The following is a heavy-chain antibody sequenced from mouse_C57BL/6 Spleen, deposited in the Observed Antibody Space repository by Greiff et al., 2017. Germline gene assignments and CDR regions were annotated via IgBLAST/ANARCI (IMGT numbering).Heavy chain of an antibody. V-gene: IGHV1-26*01. J-gene: IGHJ4*01. D-gene: IGHD6-2*01. CDR1: GYTFTDYY. Sequence: EVQLQQSGPELVKPGASVKISCKASGYTFTDYYMNWVKQSHGKSLEWIGDINPNNGGTSYNQKFKGKATLTVDKSSSTAYMELRSLTSEDSAVYYCAVSLFLLEDAMDYWGQGTSVTVSS. CDR3: AVSLFLLEDAMDY. CDR2: INPNNGGT.